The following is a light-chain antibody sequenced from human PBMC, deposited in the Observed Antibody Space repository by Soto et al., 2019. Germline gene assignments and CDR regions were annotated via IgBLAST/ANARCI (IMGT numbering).Light chain of an antibody. CDR2: DVS. J-gene: IGLJ1*01. V-gene: IGLV2-11*01. CDR1: SSDVGGYNY. Sequence: QAVLTQPRSVSGSPGQSVTISCTGTSSDVGGYNYVSWYQQHPGKAPKLMIYDVSKRPSGVPDRFSGSKSGNTASLTISGLQAEDEADYYCCSYAGSSSYVFGTVTKVTVL. CDR3: CSYAGSSSYV.